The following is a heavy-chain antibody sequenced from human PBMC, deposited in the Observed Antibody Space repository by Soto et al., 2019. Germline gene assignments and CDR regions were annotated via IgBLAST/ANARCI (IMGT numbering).Heavy chain of an antibody. J-gene: IGHJ4*02. D-gene: IGHD3-22*01. CDR3: AREAPYYYDSSGYYRDY. CDR1: GFTFSSYW. CDR2: IKQDVSEK. Sequence: PGGSLRLSCAASGFTFSSYWMSWVRQAPGKGLEWVANIKQDVSEKYYVDSVKGRFTISRDNAKNSLYLQMNSLRAEDTAVYYCAREAPYYYDSSGYYRDYWGQRTLVTVSS. V-gene: IGHV3-7*03.